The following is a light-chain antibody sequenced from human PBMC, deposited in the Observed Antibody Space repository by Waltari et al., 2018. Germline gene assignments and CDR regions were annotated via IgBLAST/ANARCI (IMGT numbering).Light chain of an antibody. J-gene: IGKJ2*01. Sequence: DILMTQSPDSLAVSLGERATINCKSSQSVLYSSNNLNYLAWYQQKPGQPPKLLIYWASTRESGVPDRFSGSGSGTDFTLTISSLQAEDVAVYHCHQYFAPPYTFGRGTKLEIK. V-gene: IGKV4-1*01. CDR2: WAS. CDR1: QSVLYSSNNLNY. CDR3: HQYFAPPYT.